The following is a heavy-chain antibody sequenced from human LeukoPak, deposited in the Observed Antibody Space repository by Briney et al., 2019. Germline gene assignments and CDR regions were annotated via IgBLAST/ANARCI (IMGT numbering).Heavy chain of an antibody. J-gene: IGHJ4*02. Sequence: ASVKVSCKISGFGLSVLSIHWMRQAPGKGLEWVGGIRPETGEPIYAQKFQGRVTVTEDTVTDTGYMELRSLTSDDTAVYYCAREGHYGSGSSYDYWGQGTLVTVSS. CDR2: IRPETGEP. CDR3: AREGHYGSGSSYDY. D-gene: IGHD3-10*01. CDR1: GFGLSVLS. V-gene: IGHV1-24*01.